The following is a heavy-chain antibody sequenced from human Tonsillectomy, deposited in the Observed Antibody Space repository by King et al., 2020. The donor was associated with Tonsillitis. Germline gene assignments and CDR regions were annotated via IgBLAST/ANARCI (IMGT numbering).Heavy chain of an antibody. D-gene: IGHD1-26*01. CDR3: ARVAGGI. J-gene: IGHJ3*01. CDR2: IIPMFETT. CDR1: GGIFSSYV. Sequence: QLVQSGAEVKKPGSSVKVSCKASGGIFSSYVISWVRQAPGQGLEWMGEIIPMFETTNYEQKFQGRDTFNAEKSTRTAYMELSSLGSEDTAVYYCARVAGGIWGQGTMVTVSS. V-gene: IGHV1-69*14.